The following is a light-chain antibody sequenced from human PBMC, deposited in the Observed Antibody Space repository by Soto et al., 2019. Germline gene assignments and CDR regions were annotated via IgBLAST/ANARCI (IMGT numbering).Light chain of an antibody. V-gene: IGLV2-14*01. Sequence: QSVLTQPASVSGSPGQSITLSCTGTSSDVGGSKYVSWCQQHPGEDPKLMIYDVSYRHSGISNRFSGSKSGNTASLTISGLQAEDEADYFCSSFGGSSTLFGGGTKVTVL. J-gene: IGLJ2*01. CDR2: DVS. CDR1: SSDVGGSKY. CDR3: SSFGGSSTL.